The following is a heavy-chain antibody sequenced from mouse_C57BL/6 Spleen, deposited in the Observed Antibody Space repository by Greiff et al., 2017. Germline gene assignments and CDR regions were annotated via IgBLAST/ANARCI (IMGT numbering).Heavy chain of an antibody. V-gene: IGHV1-9*01. CDR1: GYTFTGYW. D-gene: IGHD1-1*01. CDR2: ILPGSGST. CDR3: ARGAFGYYGSSVLFDY. J-gene: IGHJ2*01. Sequence: QVQLQQSGAELMKPGASVKLSCKATGYTFTGYWIEWVKQRPGHGLEWIGEILPGSGSTNYNEKFKGKATFTADTSSNTAYMQLSSRTTEDSAIYYCARGAFGYYGSSVLFDYWGQGTTLTVSS.